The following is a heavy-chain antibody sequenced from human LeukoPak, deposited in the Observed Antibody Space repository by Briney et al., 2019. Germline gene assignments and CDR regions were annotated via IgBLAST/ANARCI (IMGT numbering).Heavy chain of an antibody. CDR2: IYYSGST. Sequence: SETLSLTCTVSGGSISSSSYYWGWIRQPPGKGLEWIGSIYYSGSTYYNPSLKSRVTISVDTSKNQFSLRLSSVTAADTAVYDCARGTYYDFWSGYYTGINWFDPWGQGTLVTVSS. CDR3: ARGTYYDFWSGYYTGINWFDP. V-gene: IGHV4-39*01. CDR1: GGSISSSSYY. J-gene: IGHJ5*02. D-gene: IGHD3-3*01.